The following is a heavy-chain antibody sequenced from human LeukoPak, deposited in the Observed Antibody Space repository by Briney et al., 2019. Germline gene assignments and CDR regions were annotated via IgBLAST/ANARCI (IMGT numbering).Heavy chain of an antibody. V-gene: IGHV4-59*12. CDR1: GGSISSYY. Sequence: SETLSLTCTVSGGSISSYYWSWIRQPPGKGLEWIGYIYFSGSTYYNPSLKSRVTISVDTSKNQFSLTLSSVTAADTAVYYCAREIVGARAFDFWGQGSLVTVSS. CDR3: AREIVGARAFDF. J-gene: IGHJ4*02. CDR2: IYFSGST. D-gene: IGHD1-26*01.